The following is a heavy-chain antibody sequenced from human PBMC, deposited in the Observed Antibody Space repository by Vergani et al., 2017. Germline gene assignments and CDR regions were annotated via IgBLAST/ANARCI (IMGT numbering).Heavy chain of an antibody. Sequence: QVQLVESGGGVVQPGTSLRLSCAASGFIFKNHGMQWVRQAPGKGLEWVALIWDDGSKKNYGDSMKGRFTISRDNSKDTLYLEMNSLRGEDSAVYYCARAGYYGSGSYYLMGYWGQGTLVTVSS. CDR2: IWDDGSKK. CDR1: GFIFKNHG. CDR3: ARAGYYGSGSYYLMGY. D-gene: IGHD3-10*01. J-gene: IGHJ4*02. V-gene: IGHV3-33*01.